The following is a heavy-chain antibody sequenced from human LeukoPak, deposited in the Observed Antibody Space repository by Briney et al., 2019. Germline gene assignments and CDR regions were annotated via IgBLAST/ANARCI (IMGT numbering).Heavy chain of an antibody. Sequence: SETLSLTCTVSGGSISSYFWSWIRQPPGKGLEWIGYLYYSANTKYNPSLKGRVTISVDTSENQLSLKLSSVTAADTAVYYCARQRESRRGVDYWGQGNLVTVSS. CDR2: LYYSANT. J-gene: IGHJ4*02. CDR3: ARQRESRRGVDY. V-gene: IGHV4-59*08. CDR1: GGSISSYF.